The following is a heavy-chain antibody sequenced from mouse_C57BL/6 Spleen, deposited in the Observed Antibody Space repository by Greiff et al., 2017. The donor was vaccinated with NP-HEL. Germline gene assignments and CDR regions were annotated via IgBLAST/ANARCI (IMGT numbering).Heavy chain of an antibody. D-gene: IGHD3-1*01. CDR2: IDPEDGDT. V-gene: IGHV14-1*01. CDR1: GFNIKDYY. J-gene: IGHJ2*01. CDR3: TTALGRSYYFDY. Sequence: VQLKESGAELVRPGASVKLSCTASGFNIKDYYMHWVKQRPEQSLEWIGRIDPEDGDTEYAPKFQGKATMTADTSSNTAYLQLSSLTSEDTAVYYCTTALGRSYYFDYWGQGTTLTVAS.